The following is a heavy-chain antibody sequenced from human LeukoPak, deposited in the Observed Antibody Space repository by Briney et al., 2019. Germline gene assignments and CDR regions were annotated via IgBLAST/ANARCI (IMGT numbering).Heavy chain of an antibody. D-gene: IGHD3-10*01. CDR3: AREYYYGSGDGNI. J-gene: IGHJ3*02. V-gene: IGHV1-69*01. Sequence: SVKVSCKASGGTFSRYAISWVRQAPGQGLEWMGGIIPMFGIANYAQKFQGRVTITADESTSTAYMELSSLRSEDTAVYYCAREYYYGSGDGNIWGQGTMVTVSS. CDR1: GGTFSRYA. CDR2: IIPMFGIA.